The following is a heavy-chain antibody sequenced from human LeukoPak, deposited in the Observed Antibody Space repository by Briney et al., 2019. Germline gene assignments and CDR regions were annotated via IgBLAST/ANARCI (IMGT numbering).Heavy chain of an antibody. CDR2: IYHSGST. J-gene: IGHJ5*02. CDR3: ARANLHYDILRWFDP. V-gene: IGHV4-4*02. Sequence: PSETLSLTCAVSGGSISSSNWWSWVRQPPGKGLEWIGEIYHSGSTNYNPSLKSRVTISVDKSKNQFSLKLSSVTAADTAVYYCARANLHYDILRWFDPWGQGTLVTVSS. D-gene: IGHD3-9*01. CDR1: GGSISSSNW.